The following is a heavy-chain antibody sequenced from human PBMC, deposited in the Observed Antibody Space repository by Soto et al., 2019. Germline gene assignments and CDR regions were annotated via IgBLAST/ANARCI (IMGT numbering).Heavy chain of an antibody. D-gene: IGHD6-6*01. CDR3: ARHAKQLAPGLDY. CDR1: GYSFTSYW. Sequence: ESLKISCKGXGYSFTSYWIGWVRQMPGKGLEWMGVIYPGDSDTRYSPSFQGQVTISADKSISTAYLQWSSLKASDTAMYYCARHAKQLAPGLDYWGQGTLVTVSS. J-gene: IGHJ4*02. V-gene: IGHV5-51*01. CDR2: IYPGDSDT.